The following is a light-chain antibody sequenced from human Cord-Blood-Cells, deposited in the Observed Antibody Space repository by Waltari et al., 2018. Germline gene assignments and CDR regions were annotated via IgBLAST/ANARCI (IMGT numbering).Light chain of an antibody. Sequence: DIQMMLSPSSLSASVAHGVTITCRASQSISSYLNWYQQKQGKAPKLLIYAASSLQSGVPSRFSGSGSGTDFTLTISSLQPEDFATYYCQQSYSTPYSFGQGTKLEIK. J-gene: IGKJ2*03. V-gene: IGKV1-39*01. CDR3: QQSYSTPYS. CDR1: QSISSY. CDR2: AAS.